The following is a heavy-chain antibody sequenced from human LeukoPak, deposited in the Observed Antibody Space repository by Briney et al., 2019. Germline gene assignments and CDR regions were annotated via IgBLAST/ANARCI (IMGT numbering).Heavy chain of an antibody. D-gene: IGHD3-22*01. CDR1: GYSFSSYW. CDR2: IDPGDSFT. CDR3: ARPLSSGYYGGGFDI. J-gene: IGHJ3*02. V-gene: IGHV5-10-1*01. Sequence: GESLRISCKGSGYSFSSYWISWVRQMPGKGLEWMGRIDPGDSFTKYRPSLEGRVTISADKSLSTVYLQWSSLKASDTAMYYCARPLSSGYYGGGFDIWGQGTMVTVSS.